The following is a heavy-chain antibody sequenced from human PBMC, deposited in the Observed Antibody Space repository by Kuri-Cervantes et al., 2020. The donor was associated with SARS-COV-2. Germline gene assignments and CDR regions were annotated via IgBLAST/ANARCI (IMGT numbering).Heavy chain of an antibody. J-gene: IGHJ4*02. CDR3: ARQGGRAIYFDY. Sequence: GESLKISCAASGFTFSSYNMNWVRQAPGKGLEWVSSISSSSSYIFYADSVKGRFTISRDNSKNTLYLQMNSLRAEDTAVYYCARQGGRAIYFDYWGQGTLVTVSS. CDR2: ISSSSSYI. V-gene: IGHV3-21*01. CDR1: GFTFSSYN. D-gene: IGHD6-25*01.